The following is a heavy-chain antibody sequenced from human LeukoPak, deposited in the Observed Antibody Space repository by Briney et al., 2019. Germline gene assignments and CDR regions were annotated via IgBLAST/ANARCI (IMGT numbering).Heavy chain of an antibody. V-gene: IGHV1-2*02. CDR3: ARGGRWELPRPYAFDI. CDR1: GYTFTDYY. D-gene: IGHD1-26*01. J-gene: IGHJ3*02. Sequence: ASVKVSCKASGYTFTDYYLHWVRQAPGQGLEWMGWINPNSGVTNYAQKFQGRVTMTTDTSTSTAYMELRSLRSDDTDVYYCARGGRWELPRPYAFDIWGQGTMVTVSS. CDR2: INPNSGVT.